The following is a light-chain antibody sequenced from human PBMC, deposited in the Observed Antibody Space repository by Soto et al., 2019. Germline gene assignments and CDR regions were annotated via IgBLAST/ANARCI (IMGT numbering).Light chain of an antibody. V-gene: IGLV2-11*01. CDR1: SSDVGGYNY. CDR3: CSYAGSYSYV. CDR2: DVS. Sequence: QSALTQPRSVSGSPGQSVTISCTGTSSDVGGYNYVSWYQQHPGKAPKLMIYDVSKRPSRVPDRFSGSKAGNTASLTISGLQAEDEADYYCCSYAGSYSYVFGTGTKRTVL. J-gene: IGLJ1*01.